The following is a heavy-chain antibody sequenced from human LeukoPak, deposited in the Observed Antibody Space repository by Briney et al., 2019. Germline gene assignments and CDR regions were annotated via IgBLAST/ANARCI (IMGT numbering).Heavy chain of an antibody. D-gene: IGHD1-26*01. Sequence: SVKVSCKASGGTFSSYAISWVRQAPGQGLEWMGGIIPIFGTANYAQKFQGRVTITADESTSTAYMELSSLRSEDTAAYYCASSSGGSYQWDANWFDPWGQGTLVTVSS. V-gene: IGHV1-69*01. CDR3: ASSSGGSYQWDANWFDP. CDR2: IIPIFGTA. CDR1: GGTFSSYA. J-gene: IGHJ5*02.